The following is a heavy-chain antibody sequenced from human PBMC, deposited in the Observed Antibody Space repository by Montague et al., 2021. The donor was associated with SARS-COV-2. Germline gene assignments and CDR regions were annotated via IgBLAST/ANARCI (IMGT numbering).Heavy chain of an antibody. CDR3: ARHGRFSVIVDTARGAFDI. CDR2: IDFSGST. V-gene: IGHV4-59*08. J-gene: IGHJ4*03. CDR1: GVSISSYY. D-gene: IGHD5-12*01. Sequence: SETLSLTCTVSGVSISSYYWCWIRQPPGKGLEWIGCIDFSGSTNYNPSLKSRVTISVDTSKNQFSLKLSSVTAADTAVYYCARHGRFSVIVDTARGAFDIWGQGTLVTVSS.